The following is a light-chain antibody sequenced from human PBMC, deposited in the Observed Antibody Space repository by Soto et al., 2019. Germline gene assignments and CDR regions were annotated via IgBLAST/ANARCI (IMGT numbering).Light chain of an antibody. CDR2: GAS. Sequence: EIVLTQSPGTLSLSPGERATLSCRASQSVSSNYLAWYQQKPGQAPRLLIYGASSRATGIPDRFSGSGSGTDFTLTISRLEPEDFAVYYCQQYGSPITFGQGTRLEI. J-gene: IGKJ5*01. CDR1: QSVSSNY. V-gene: IGKV3-20*01. CDR3: QQYGSPIT.